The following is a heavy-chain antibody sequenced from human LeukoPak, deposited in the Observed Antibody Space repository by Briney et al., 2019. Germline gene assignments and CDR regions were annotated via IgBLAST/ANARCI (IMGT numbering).Heavy chain of an antibody. J-gene: IGHJ4*02. CDR3: ARGSCSGGSCWAY. CDR1: GGSFSGYY. Sequence: SETLSLTCAVYGGSFSGYYWSWIRQPPGKGLEWIGEINHSGSTNYNPSLKSRVTISVDTSKNQFSLKLSSVTAADPAVYYCARGSCSGGSCWAYWGQGTLVTVSS. D-gene: IGHD2-15*01. V-gene: IGHV4-34*01. CDR2: INHSGST.